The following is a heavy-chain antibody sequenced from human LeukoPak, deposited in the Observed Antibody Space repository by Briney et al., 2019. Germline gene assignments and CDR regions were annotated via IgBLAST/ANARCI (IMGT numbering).Heavy chain of an antibody. J-gene: IGHJ4*02. V-gene: IGHV3-30*18. Sequence: GGSLRLSCAASGFTFSSYGMHWVRQAPGKGLEWVAVISYDGSNKYYADSVKGRFTISRDNSKNTLYLQMSSLRAEDTAVYYCAKIPRMTGYSSGWYGVDYWGQGTLVTVSS. CDR1: GFTFSSYG. D-gene: IGHD6-19*01. CDR2: ISYDGSNK. CDR3: AKIPRMTGYSSGWYGVDY.